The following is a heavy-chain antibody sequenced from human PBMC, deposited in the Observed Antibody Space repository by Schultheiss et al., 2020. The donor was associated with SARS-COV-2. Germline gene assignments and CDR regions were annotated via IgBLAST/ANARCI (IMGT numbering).Heavy chain of an antibody. CDR1: GGSISSYY. D-gene: IGHD3-3*01. CDR2: INHSGST. V-gene: IGHV4-34*01. CDR3: ARTVSLRFLEWLPSYYYYYYMDV. Sequence: SETLSLTCTVSGGSISSYYWSWIRQPPGKGLEWIGEINHSGSTNYSPSLKSRVTISVDTSKNQFSLKLSSVTAADTAVYYCARTVSLRFLEWLPSYYYYYYMDVWGKGTRSPSP. J-gene: IGHJ6*03.